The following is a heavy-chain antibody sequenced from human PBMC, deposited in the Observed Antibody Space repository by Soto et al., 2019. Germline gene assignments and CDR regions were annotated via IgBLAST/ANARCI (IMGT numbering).Heavy chain of an antibody. V-gene: IGHV4-34*01. Sequence: SETLSLTCAVYGGSFSGYYWSWIRQPPGKGLEWIGEINHSGSTNYNPSLKSRVTISVDTSKNQFSLKLSSVTAADTAVYYCARLAVRGGHFDYWGQGTLVTVS. D-gene: IGHD3-10*01. CDR1: GGSFSGYY. CDR3: ARLAVRGGHFDY. J-gene: IGHJ4*02. CDR2: INHSGST.